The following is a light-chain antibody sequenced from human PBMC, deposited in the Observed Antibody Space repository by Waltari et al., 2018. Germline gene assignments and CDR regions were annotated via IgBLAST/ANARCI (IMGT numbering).Light chain of an antibody. CDR1: QRVGRN. Sequence: EIVVTQYPATLSVSPGDRATLSCRASQRVGRNLAWYQQKPGQSPRLLIYSASARATGVPARFSGSGSGTDFTLTISSLQSEDFAVYYCQQYDYWPPLTFGGGTKVEIK. J-gene: IGKJ4*01. V-gene: IGKV3-15*01. CDR2: SAS. CDR3: QQYDYWPPLT.